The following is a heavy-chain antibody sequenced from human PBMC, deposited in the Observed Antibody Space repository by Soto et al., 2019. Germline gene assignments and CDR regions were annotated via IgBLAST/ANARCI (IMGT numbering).Heavy chain of an antibody. Sequence: LVNPTQTLTLTCTFSGFSLSTNGMRVNWIRQPPGKALEWLARIDWDDDKFYSTSLKTRLTISKDTSKNQVVLTMTNMEPVDTATYYCARGSSSGWPTFDYWGQGTLVTVSS. D-gene: IGHD6-19*01. J-gene: IGHJ4*02. V-gene: IGHV2-70*04. CDR2: IDWDDDK. CDR1: GFSLSTNGMR. CDR3: ARGSSSGWPTFDY.